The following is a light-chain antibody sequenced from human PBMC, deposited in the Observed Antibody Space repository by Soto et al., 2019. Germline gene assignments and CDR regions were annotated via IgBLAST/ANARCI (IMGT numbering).Light chain of an antibody. CDR3: QQYDNWPPYT. J-gene: IGKJ2*01. Sequence: EIVMTQSPATLSVSPGERATLSCRASQSVGANLAWYQQRPGQAPRLFIYGASTRATVIPARFSGSGSGTEFTLTISSVQSEDFAVYYCQQYDNWPPYTFGQGTKLEIK. CDR2: GAS. CDR1: QSVGAN. V-gene: IGKV3-15*01.